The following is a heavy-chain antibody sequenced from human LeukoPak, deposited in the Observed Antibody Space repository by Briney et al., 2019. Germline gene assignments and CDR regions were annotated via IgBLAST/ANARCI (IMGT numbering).Heavy chain of an antibody. CDR3: ARRRRWFGELSTHLFDY. CDR1: GGSFSGYY. Sequence: SETLSLTCAVYGGSFSGYYWSWIRQPPGKGLEWIGEIDHSGSTNCNPSLKSRVTISVHTSKNQFSLRLTSVTAADTAFYYCARRRRWFGELSTHLFDYWGQGTLVTVSS. D-gene: IGHD3-10*01. CDR2: IDHSGST. J-gene: IGHJ4*02. V-gene: IGHV4-34*01.